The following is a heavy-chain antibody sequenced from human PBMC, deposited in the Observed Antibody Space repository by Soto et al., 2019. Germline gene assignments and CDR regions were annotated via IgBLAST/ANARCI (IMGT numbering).Heavy chain of an antibody. CDR2: IYPGDSDT. Sequence: GESLKISCKGSGYSFTGYWIGWVRQMPGKGLEWMGIIYPGDSDTRYSPSFQGQVTISADKSISTAYLQWSSLKASDTAMYYCARLRRVAARRGGWFDPWGQGTLVTVSS. CDR3: ARLRRVAARRGGWFDP. CDR1: GYSFTGYW. J-gene: IGHJ5*02. D-gene: IGHD6-6*01. V-gene: IGHV5-51*01.